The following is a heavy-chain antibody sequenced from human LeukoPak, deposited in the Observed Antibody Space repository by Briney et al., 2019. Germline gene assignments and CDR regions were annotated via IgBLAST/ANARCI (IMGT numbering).Heavy chain of an antibody. CDR1: GGSFSGYY. V-gene: IGHV4-34*01. CDR2: INHSGST. D-gene: IGHD3-22*01. J-gene: IGHJ2*01. Sequence: SETPSLTCAVYGGSFSGYYWSWIRQPPGKGLEWIGEINHSGSTNYNPSLKSRVTISVDTSKNQFSLKLSSVTAADTAVYYCARGPLRYYDSSGYWYFDLWGRGTLVTVSS. CDR3: ARGPLRYYDSSGYWYFDL.